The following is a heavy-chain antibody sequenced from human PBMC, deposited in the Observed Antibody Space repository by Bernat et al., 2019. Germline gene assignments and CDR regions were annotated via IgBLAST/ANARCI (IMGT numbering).Heavy chain of an antibody. CDR1: GGSFSGYY. Sequence: QVQLQLLGAGLLKPSETLSLTCAVYGGSFSGYYWSWIRQPPGKGLEWIGEINHSGSTNYNPSLKSRVTISVDTSKNQFSMKLSSVTAADTAVYYCAREGAIRLLYYYYMDVWGKGTTVTVAS. CDR2: INHSGST. V-gene: IGHV4-34*01. D-gene: IGHD3-16*01. J-gene: IGHJ6*03. CDR3: AREGAIRLLYYYYMDV.